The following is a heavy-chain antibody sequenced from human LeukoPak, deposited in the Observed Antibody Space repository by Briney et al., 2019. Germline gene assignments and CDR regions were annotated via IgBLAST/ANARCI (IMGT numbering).Heavy chain of an antibody. Sequence: GASVKVSCKASGYTFTSYGISWVRQAPGQGLEWMGWISAYNGNTNYAQKLQGRVTMTTDTSTSTAYMELRSLRSDDTAVYYCARDIWAHIVVVTAGGINGYWGQGTLVTVSS. CDR2: ISAYNGNT. V-gene: IGHV1-18*01. D-gene: IGHD2-21*02. CDR3: ARDIWAHIVVVTAGGINGY. J-gene: IGHJ4*02. CDR1: GYTFTSYG.